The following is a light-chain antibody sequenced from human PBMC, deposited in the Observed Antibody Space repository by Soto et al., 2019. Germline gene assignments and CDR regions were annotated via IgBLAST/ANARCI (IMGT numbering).Light chain of an antibody. CDR1: QSSSSY. Sequence: IRMTQPPSPLSASLGYSVIIACGASQSSSSYLNWYQQKPGKAPKLLIYAASSLQSGVPSRFSGSGSATDFTLTISSRQPADFATYYCQQSYSTPPTFGQGTKVDIK. CDR2: AAS. J-gene: IGKJ1*01. CDR3: QQSYSTPPT. V-gene: IGKV1-39*01.